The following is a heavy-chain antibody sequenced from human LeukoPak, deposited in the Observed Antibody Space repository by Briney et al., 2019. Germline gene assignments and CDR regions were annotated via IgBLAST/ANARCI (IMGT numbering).Heavy chain of an antibody. CDR3: ARGPYPGFLAYMDV. Sequence: ASVKVSCKASGYTFTGCYMHWVRQAPGQGLEWMGWMNPNSGNTGYAQKFQGRVTMTRNTSISTAYMELSSLRSEDTAVYYCARGPYPGFLAYMDVWGKGTTVTISS. J-gene: IGHJ6*03. CDR1: GYTFTGCY. CDR2: MNPNSGNT. V-gene: IGHV1-8*02. D-gene: IGHD3-3*01.